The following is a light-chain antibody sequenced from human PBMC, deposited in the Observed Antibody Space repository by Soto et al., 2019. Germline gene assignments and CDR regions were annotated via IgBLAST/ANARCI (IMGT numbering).Light chain of an antibody. CDR2: TTS. J-gene: IGKJ2*01. CDR3: QQSYNSPPT. CDR1: QTITTY. Sequence: DIQMTQSPSSLSASVGDRVTITCRASQTITTYLNWYQHKSGQAPKLLISTTSNLEGGVPSRFSGTGSGTHFTLSISSLQREDFATYFCQQSYNSPPTFGQGTKLEF. V-gene: IGKV1-39*01.